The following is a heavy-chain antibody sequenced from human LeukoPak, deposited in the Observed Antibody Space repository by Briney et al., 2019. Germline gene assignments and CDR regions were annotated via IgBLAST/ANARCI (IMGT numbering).Heavy chain of an antibody. D-gene: IGHD5-18*01. Sequence: SETLSLTCTVSGGSISSYYWSWIRQPPGKGLEWIGYIYYSGSTYYNPSLKSRVTISVDTSKNQFSLKLSSVTAADTAVYYCASRGYSYGYGQRNDAFDIWGQGQWSPSLQ. CDR2: IYYSGST. CDR3: ASRGYSYGYGQRNDAFDI. J-gene: IGHJ3*02. CDR1: GGSISSYY. V-gene: IGHV4-59*06.